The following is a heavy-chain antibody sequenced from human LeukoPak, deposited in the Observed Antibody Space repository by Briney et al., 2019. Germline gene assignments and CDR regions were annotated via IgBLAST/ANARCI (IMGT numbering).Heavy chain of an antibody. D-gene: IGHD3-10*01. CDR3: ASGITMVRGSVSDY. J-gene: IGHJ4*02. V-gene: IGHV4-4*07. CDR1: GGSISSYY. CDR2: IYTSGST. Sequence: SETLSLTCTVSGGSISSYYWSWIRQPAGKGLEWIGRIYTSGSTNYNPSLKSRVTMSVDTSKNQFSLKLSSVTAADTAVYYCASGITMVRGSVSDYWGQGTLVTVSS.